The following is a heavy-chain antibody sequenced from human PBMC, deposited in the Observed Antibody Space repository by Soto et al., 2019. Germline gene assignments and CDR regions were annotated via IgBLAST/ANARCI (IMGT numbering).Heavy chain of an antibody. Sequence: AAVKLSCKASGYRFLYYPLHWVRQAPGQRLEWMGWINLGNGNTEYSQNFQDRVTITGDTSANTVYLELSSLRSDDTAIYYCAREPLCCGRCHVNTFDPCGQGTVVTLSS. J-gene: IGHJ5*02. CDR3: AREPLCCGRCHVNTFDP. D-gene: IGHD2-15*01. CDR2: INLGNGNT. V-gene: IGHV1-3*01. CDR1: GYRFLYYP.